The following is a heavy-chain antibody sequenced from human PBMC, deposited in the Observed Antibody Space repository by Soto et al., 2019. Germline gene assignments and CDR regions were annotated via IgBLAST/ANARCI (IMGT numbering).Heavy chain of an antibody. J-gene: IGHJ4*02. CDR2: IYYSGST. V-gene: IGHV4-59*01. CDR3: ARGNQLPQVIDY. Sequence: SETLSLTCTVSGGSISSYYWSWIRQPPGKGLEWIGYIYYSGSTNYNPSLKSRVTISVDTSKNQFSLKLSSVTAADTAVYYCARGNQLPQVIDYWGQGTLVTFSS. D-gene: IGHD2-2*01. CDR1: GGSISSYY.